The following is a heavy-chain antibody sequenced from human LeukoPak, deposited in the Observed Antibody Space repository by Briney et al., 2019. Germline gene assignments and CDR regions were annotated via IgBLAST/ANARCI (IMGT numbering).Heavy chain of an antibody. D-gene: IGHD6-13*01. Sequence: PSETLSLTCTVSGGSVSSGSYYWSWIRQPPGKGLEWIGYIYNNGSTNYNPSLKSRVTISADTSKNQFSLKLSSVTAADTAVYYCARCPYSSSWYVGEDYWGQGTLVTVSS. CDR3: ARCPYSSSWYVGEDY. J-gene: IGHJ4*02. CDR2: IYNNGST. CDR1: GGSVSSGSYY. V-gene: IGHV4-61*01.